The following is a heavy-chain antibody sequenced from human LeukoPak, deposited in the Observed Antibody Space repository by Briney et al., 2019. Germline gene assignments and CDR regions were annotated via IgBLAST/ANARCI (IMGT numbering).Heavy chain of an antibody. CDR3: ARVGAVAAVDY. CDR1: GFTVSTKY. Sequence: GGSLRLSCAASGFTVSTKYMSWVRQAPGKGLEWVSVIYTGDTTYYADSVKGRFTISRDNSKNTLYLQMDGLRVEDTAVYYCARVGAVAAVDYWGQGTLVTVSS. J-gene: IGHJ4*02. V-gene: IGHV3-66*01. CDR2: IYTGDTT. D-gene: IGHD6-19*01.